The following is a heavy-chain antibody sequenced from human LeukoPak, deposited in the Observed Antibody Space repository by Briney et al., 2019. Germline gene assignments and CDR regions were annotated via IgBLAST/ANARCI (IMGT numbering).Heavy chain of an antibody. V-gene: IGHV3-23*01. Sequence: PGGSLRLSCAASEFSFCNYAMSWVRQAPGKGLQLVSAITSSGSGTYYADSVKGRFTISRDNSKNTLYLQMNSLRAEDTAVYYCAKKMGTGNFYFDYWGQGTLVTVSS. D-gene: IGHD3-10*01. CDR1: EFSFCNYA. J-gene: IGHJ4*02. CDR2: ITSSGSGT. CDR3: AKKMGTGNFYFDY.